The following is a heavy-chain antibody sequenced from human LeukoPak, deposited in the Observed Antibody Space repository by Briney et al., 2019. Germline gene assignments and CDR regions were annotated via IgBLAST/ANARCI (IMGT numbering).Heavy chain of an antibody. V-gene: IGHV3-74*01. D-gene: IGHD3-3*01. CDR3: AKGRGITIFGVVIPFDY. Sequence: GGSLRLSCAASGFTLSGYWMNWVRQAPGKGLMWVSRIYSDGTMIIYADSVRGRFTISRDNAKNTLYLQMNSLRAEDTAVYYCAKGRGITIFGVVIPFDYWGQGTLVTVSS. J-gene: IGHJ4*02. CDR2: IYSDGTMI. CDR1: GFTLSGYW.